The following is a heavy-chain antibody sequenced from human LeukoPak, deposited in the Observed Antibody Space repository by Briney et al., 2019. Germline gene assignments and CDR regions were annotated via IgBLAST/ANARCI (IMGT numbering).Heavy chain of an antibody. CDR3: ASLYYYDSGGYYNGDY. Sequence: SGTLSLTWAVSGGSISSSNWWTWVRQPPGKGLEWIGEIFHSGSTNYNPSLRSRLTISVDKSRNQFSLKLSSVTAADTAVYHCASLYYYDSGGYYNGDYWGQGTLVSVSS. CDR1: GGSISSSNW. V-gene: IGHV4-4*02. D-gene: IGHD3-10*01. J-gene: IGHJ4*02. CDR2: IFHSGST.